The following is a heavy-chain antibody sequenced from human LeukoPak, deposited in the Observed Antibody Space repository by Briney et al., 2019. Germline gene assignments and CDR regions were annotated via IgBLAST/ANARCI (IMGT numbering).Heavy chain of an antibody. J-gene: IGHJ4*02. CDR3: ARANSSAWHNFDF. D-gene: IGHD6-19*01. Sequence: GGSLGLSCAASGFTFSSYSMNWVRQAPGKGLEWVAVISYDGSDHYTDSVKGRFTISRDDSRDTLYLEMNSLRTEDRAVYYCARANSSAWHNFDFWGQGTLVTVSS. CDR1: GFTFSSYS. V-gene: IGHV3-30*03. CDR2: ISYDGSD.